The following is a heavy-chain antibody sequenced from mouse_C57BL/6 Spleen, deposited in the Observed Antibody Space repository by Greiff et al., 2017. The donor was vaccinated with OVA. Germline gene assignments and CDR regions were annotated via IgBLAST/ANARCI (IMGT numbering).Heavy chain of an antibody. CDR3: ASHPFYAMDY. Sequence: EVQLVESGPGLVKPSQSLSLTCSVTGYSFTSGYYWNWIRQFPGNKLEWMGYISNDGSNNYNQSLKNRIPITRDTSKNQFFLKLNSVTTEDTATYYCASHPFYAMDYWGQGTSVTVSS. J-gene: IGHJ4*01. V-gene: IGHV3-6*01. CDR2: ISNDGSN. CDR1: GYSFTSGYY.